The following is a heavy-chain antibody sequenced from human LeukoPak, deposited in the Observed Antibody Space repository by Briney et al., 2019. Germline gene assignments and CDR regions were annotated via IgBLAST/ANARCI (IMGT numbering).Heavy chain of an antibody. Sequence: SQTLSLTCAISGDSVSSNSAAWNWIRQSPSRGLEWLGRTYYRSKWYNDYAVSVKSRITINPDTSKNQFSLQLNSVTPEDTAEYYCARSGCSSTSCYESGFDPWGQGTLVTVSS. J-gene: IGHJ5*02. V-gene: IGHV6-1*01. CDR1: GDSVSSNSAA. D-gene: IGHD2-2*01. CDR3: ARSGCSSTSCYESGFDP. CDR2: TYYRSKWYN.